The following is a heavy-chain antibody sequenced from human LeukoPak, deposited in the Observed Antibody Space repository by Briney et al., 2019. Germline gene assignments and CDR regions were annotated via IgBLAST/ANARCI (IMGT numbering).Heavy chain of an antibody. CDR1: GGSISSSSYY. CDR2: IYYSGST. J-gene: IGHJ5*02. Sequence: PSETLSVTCTVSGGSISSSSYYWGWIRQPPGKGLEWIGSIYYSGSTFYNPSLKSRVTISVDTSKNQFSLKLSSVTAADTAVYYCARNYDFWSGYYAENWFDPWGQGTLVTVSS. V-gene: IGHV4-39*01. D-gene: IGHD3-3*01. CDR3: ARNYDFWSGYYAENWFDP.